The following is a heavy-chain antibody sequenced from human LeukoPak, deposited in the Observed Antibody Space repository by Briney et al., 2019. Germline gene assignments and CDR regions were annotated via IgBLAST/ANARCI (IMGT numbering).Heavy chain of an antibody. CDR3: AKGADTMIVVVTHPLDY. V-gene: IGHV3-30*18. Sequence: GRSLRLSCAASGFTFSSYGMHWVRQAPGKGLEWVAVISYDGSNKYYADSVKGRFTISRDNSKNTLYLQMNSLRAEDTAVYYCAKGADTMIVVVTHPLDYRGQGTLVTVSS. D-gene: IGHD3-22*01. CDR2: ISYDGSNK. CDR1: GFTFSSYG. J-gene: IGHJ4*02.